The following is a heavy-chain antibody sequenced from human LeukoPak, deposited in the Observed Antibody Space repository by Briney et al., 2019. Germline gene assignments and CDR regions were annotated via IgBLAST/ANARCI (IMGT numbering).Heavy chain of an antibody. V-gene: IGHV4-34*11. J-gene: IGHJ4*02. CDR3: ARDTRRYSSGWYYFDY. Sequence: SETLSLTCAVYGGSFSGYYWSWIRQPPGKGLEWIGSIYYSGSPYYNSSLKSRVTISVDASKNQFSLKLSSVTAADTAVYYCARDTRRYSSGWYYFDYWGQGTLVTVSS. CDR2: IYYSGSP. CDR1: GGSFSGYY. D-gene: IGHD6-19*01.